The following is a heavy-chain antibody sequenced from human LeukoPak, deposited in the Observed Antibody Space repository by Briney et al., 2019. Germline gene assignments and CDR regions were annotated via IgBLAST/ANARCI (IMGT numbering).Heavy chain of an antibody. V-gene: IGHV4-34*01. CDR2: INHSGST. Sequence: SETLSLTCAVYGGSFSGYYWSWIRQPPGMGLEWIGEINHSGSTNYNPSLKSRVTISVDTSKNQFSLKLSSVTAADTAVYYCARGRGYDFWSGIDWFDPWGQGTLVTVSS. D-gene: IGHD3-3*01. CDR1: GGSFSGYY. CDR3: ARGRGYDFWSGIDWFDP. J-gene: IGHJ5*02.